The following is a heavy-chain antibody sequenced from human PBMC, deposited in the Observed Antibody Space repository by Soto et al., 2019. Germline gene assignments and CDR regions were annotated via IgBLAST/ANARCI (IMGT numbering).Heavy chain of an antibody. J-gene: IGHJ6*03. Sequence: GGSLRLSCAASEFTFSSYAMSWVRQAPGKGLEWVSAISGSGGSTYYADSVKGRFTISRDNSKNTLYLQMNSLRAEDTAVYYCAKALCSSTSCKTYYYYYYMDVWGKGTTVTVSS. CDR1: EFTFSSYA. V-gene: IGHV3-23*01. CDR2: ISGSGGST. CDR3: AKALCSSTSCKTYYYYYYMDV. D-gene: IGHD2-2*01.